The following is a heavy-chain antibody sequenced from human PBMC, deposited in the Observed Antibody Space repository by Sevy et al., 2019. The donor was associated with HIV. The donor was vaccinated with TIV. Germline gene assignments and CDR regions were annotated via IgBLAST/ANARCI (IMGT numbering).Heavy chain of an antibody. V-gene: IGHV1-46*01. CDR2: INPSGGST. Sequence: ASVKVSCKASGYAFTSYYMHWVRQAPGQGLEWMGIINPSGGSTSYAQKFQGRVTMTRDTSTSTVYMELSSLRSEDTAVYYCARDFGFAVRGVIITEYFQHWGQGTLVTVSS. CDR1: GYAFTSYY. D-gene: IGHD3-10*01. CDR3: ARDFGFAVRGVIITEYFQH. J-gene: IGHJ1*01.